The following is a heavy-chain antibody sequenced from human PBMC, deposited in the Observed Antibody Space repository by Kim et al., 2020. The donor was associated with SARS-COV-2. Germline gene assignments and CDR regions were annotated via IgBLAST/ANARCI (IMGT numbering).Heavy chain of an antibody. D-gene: IGHD4-17*01. J-gene: IGHJ2*01. Sequence: GGSLRLSCAASGFTFSSYAMSWVRQAPEKGLEGVSGISASGATPYYADSVKGRFTISRDNSKNTLYLQMNSLRAEDTAVYYCAKVNDYGDYLQWYFDLWGRGTLVTVSS. CDR1: GFTFSSYA. CDR3: AKVNDYGDYLQWYFDL. V-gene: IGHV3-23*01. CDR2: ISASGATP.